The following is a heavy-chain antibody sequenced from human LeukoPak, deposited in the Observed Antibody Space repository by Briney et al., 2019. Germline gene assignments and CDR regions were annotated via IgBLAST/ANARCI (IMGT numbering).Heavy chain of an antibody. D-gene: IGHD3-22*01. V-gene: IGHV3-30*02. J-gene: IGHJ1*01. Sequence: GGSLRLSCAASGFTFSSYGMHWVRQAPGKGLEWVAFIRYDGSNKYYADSVKGRFTISRDNSKNTLYLQMNSLRAEDTAVYYCAKGQDGSDYYDSRAEYFQHWGQGTLVTVSS. CDR3: AKGQDGSDYYDSRAEYFQH. CDR1: GFTFSSYG. CDR2: IRYDGSNK.